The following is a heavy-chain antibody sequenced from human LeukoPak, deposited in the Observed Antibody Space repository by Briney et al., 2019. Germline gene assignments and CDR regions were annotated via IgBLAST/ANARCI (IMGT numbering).Heavy chain of an antibody. Sequence: GESLKISCKGSGYSFTSYWIGWVRQMPGKGLEWMGIIYPGDSDTRYSPSFQGQVTISADKSISTAYLQWSSLKASDTAMYYCATAYYYGSGSYYYYYGMDVWGQGTTVTVSS. J-gene: IGHJ6*02. CDR1: GYSFTSYW. CDR3: ATAYYYGSGSYYYYYGMDV. CDR2: IYPGDSDT. D-gene: IGHD3-10*01. V-gene: IGHV5-51*01.